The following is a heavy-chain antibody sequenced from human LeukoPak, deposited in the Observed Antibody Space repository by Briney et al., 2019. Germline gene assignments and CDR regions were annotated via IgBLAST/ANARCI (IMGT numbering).Heavy chain of an antibody. CDR2: ISSSGSTI. J-gene: IGHJ4*02. D-gene: IGHD6-13*01. Sequence: GGSLRLSCAASGFTFSDYYMSWIRQAPGKGLEWVSYISSSGSTIYYADSVKGRFTISRDNAKNSLYLQMNSLRAEDTAVYYCARAHPLNSSNPLPFDYWGQGTLVTVSS. V-gene: IGHV3-11*01. CDR1: GFTFSDYY. CDR3: ARAHPLNSSNPLPFDY.